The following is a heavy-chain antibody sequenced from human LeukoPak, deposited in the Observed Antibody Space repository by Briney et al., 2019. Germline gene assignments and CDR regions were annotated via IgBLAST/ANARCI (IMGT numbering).Heavy chain of an antibody. V-gene: IGHV3-23*01. CDR3: AKDRTSMVTTGLDY. D-gene: IGHD4-17*01. CDR1: GITFSNYV. J-gene: IGHJ4*02. CDR2: ISGGGRNT. Sequence: GGSLRLSCAASGITFSNYVMSWFRQAPGKGLEWVSAISGGGRNTYYAASVKGRFTISRDNSKNMLHLQMNSLRAEDTAVYYCAKDRTSMVTTGLDYWGQGTLVTVSS.